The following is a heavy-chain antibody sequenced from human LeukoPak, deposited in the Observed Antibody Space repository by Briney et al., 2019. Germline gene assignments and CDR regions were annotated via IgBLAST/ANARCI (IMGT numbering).Heavy chain of an antibody. J-gene: IGHJ4*02. D-gene: IGHD6-19*01. CDR2: ISSNGGST. CDR3: ARGLVAGSYLFAFDY. V-gene: IGHV3-64*01. Sequence: PGGSLRLSCAASGFTFSSYAMHWVRQAPGKGLEYVSAISSNGGSTYYANSVKGRFTISRDNSKNTLYLQMGSLRAEDMAVYYCARGLVAGSYLFAFDYWGQGTLVTVSS. CDR1: GFTFSSYA.